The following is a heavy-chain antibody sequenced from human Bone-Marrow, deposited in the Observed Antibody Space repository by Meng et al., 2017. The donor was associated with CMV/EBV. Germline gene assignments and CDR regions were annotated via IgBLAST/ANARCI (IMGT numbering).Heavy chain of an antibody. CDR2: INPDSGST. D-gene: IGHD3-9*01. CDR1: YTFTTYD. J-gene: IGHJ4*02. CDR3: ARVSDILTGNYLAPCGY. Sequence: YTFTTYDINWVRQAPGQGLEWMGWINPDSGSTGYVQKFKGRVTMTRDSSISTAYMELSRLTSEDTAVYFCARVSDILTGNYLAPCGYWGQGTLVTVSS. V-gene: IGHV1-8*01.